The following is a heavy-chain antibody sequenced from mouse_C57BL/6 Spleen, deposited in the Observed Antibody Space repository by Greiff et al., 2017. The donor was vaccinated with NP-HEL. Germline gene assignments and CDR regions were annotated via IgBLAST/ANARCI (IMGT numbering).Heavy chain of an antibody. CDR3: ERVTTVPLNNYDDY. D-gene: IGHD1-1*01. Sequence: QVQLQQSGAELARPGASVKLSCKASGYTFTSYGISWVKQRTGQGLEWIGEIYPRSGNTYYNEKFKGKATLTADQSSSTAYMELRSLTSADSAVFDCERVTTVPLNNYDDYWGQGTTLTVSS. CDR2: IYPRSGNT. J-gene: IGHJ2*01. V-gene: IGHV1-81*01. CDR1: GYTFTSYG.